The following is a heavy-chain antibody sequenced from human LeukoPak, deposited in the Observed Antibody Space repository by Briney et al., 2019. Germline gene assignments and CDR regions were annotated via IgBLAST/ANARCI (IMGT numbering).Heavy chain of an antibody. CDR1: GGTFSSYA. V-gene: IGHV1-69*13. D-gene: IGHD3-3*01. CDR3: ARDGQYYDFWSGAYNWFDP. J-gene: IGHJ5*02. Sequence: ASVKVSCKASGGTFSSYAISWVRQAPGQGLEWMGGIIPIFGTANYAQKFQGRVTITADDSTSTAYMELSSLRSEDAAVYYCARDGQYYDFWSGAYNWFDPWGQGTLVTVSS. CDR2: IIPIFGTA.